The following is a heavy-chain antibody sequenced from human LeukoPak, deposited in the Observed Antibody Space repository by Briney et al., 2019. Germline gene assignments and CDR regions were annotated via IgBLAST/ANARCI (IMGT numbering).Heavy chain of an antibody. CDR1: GGSISSSSYY. D-gene: IGHD6-25*01. V-gene: IGHV4-39*07. Sequence: PSETLSLTCTVSGGSISSSSYYWGWIRQPPGKGLEWIGRNYYSGSTYYNPSLKSRVTISVDTPKNQFSLKLSSVTAADTAVYYCARDLIAAAGGDAFDIWGQGTMVTVSS. CDR3: ARDLIAAAGGDAFDI. CDR2: NYYSGST. J-gene: IGHJ3*02.